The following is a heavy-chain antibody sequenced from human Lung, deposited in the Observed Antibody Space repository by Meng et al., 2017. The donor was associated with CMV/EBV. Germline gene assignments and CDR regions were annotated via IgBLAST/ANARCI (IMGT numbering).Heavy chain of an antibody. CDR3: AKDLRPRYNWNYDYYYGMDV. J-gene: IGHJ6*02. D-gene: IGHD1-20*01. CDR2: ISWNSGSI. V-gene: IGHV3-9*01. CDR1: GFTFDDYA. Sequence: SLKISCAASGFTFDDYAMHWVRQAPGKGLEWVSCISWNSGSIGYADSVKGRFTISRDNAKNSLYLQMNSLRAEDTALYYCAKDLRPRYNWNYDYYYGMDVWGQGTTVTVSS.